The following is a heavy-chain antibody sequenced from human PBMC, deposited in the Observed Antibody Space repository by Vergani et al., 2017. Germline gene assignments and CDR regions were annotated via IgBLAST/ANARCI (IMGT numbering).Heavy chain of an antibody. V-gene: IGHV3-21*01. Sequence: EVQLVESGGGLVKPGGSLRLSCAASGFTFSSYSMNWVRQAPGKGLEWVSSISSSSSYIYYADSVKGRFTISRDNAKNSLYLQMNSLRAEDTAAYYCARDHPMVGNWYFDLWGRGTLVTVSS. CDR2: ISSSSSYI. D-gene: IGHD3-10*01. J-gene: IGHJ2*01. CDR1: GFTFSSYS. CDR3: ARDHPMVGNWYFDL.